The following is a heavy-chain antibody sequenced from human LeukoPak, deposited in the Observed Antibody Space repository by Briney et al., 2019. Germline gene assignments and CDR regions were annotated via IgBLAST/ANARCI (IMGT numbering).Heavy chain of an antibody. V-gene: IGHV1-69*13. J-gene: IGHJ5*02. CDR1: GGTFSSYA. CDR3: ARGKGYSYGYNWFDP. D-gene: IGHD5-18*01. CDR2: IIPIFGTA. Sequence: SVRVSCKASGGTFSSYAISWVRQAPGQGLEWMGGIIPIFGTANYAQKFQGRVTITADESTSTAYMELSSLRSEDTAVYYCARGKGYSYGYNWFDPWGQGTLVTVSS.